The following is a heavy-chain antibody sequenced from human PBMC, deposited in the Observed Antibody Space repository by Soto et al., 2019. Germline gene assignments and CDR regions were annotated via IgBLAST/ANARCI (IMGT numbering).Heavy chain of an antibody. CDR1: GYTFTSYY. CDR3: ARDRTLIEYNKSLSDGLDV. D-gene: IGHD3-16*01. J-gene: IGHJ6*02. V-gene: IGHV1-46*01. CDR2: INPSGGSA. Sequence: GASVKVSCKASGYTFTSYYMHWVRQAPGQGLEWMGIINPSGGSASYTQKFQGRVTVTRDTSTSTVYMELWSLRSEDTAVYYCARDRTLIEYNKSLSDGLDVWGQGTTVTVSS.